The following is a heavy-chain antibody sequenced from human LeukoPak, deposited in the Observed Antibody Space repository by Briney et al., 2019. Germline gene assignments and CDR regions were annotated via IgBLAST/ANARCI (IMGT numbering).Heavy chain of an antibody. V-gene: IGHV5-51*01. CDR3: ARHFPSRFRCSSTSCYTARGGFDY. CDR2: IYPGDSDT. Sequence: GESLKISCKGSGYSFTSYWISWVRQMPGKGLEWMGIIYPGDSDTRYSPSFQGQVTISADKSISTAYLQWSSLKASDTAMYYCARHFPSRFRCSSTSCYTARGGFDYWGQGTLVTVSS. CDR1: GYSFTSYW. D-gene: IGHD2-2*02. J-gene: IGHJ4*02.